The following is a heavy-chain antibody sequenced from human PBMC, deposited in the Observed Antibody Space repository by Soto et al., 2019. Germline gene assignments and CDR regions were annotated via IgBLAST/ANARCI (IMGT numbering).Heavy chain of an antibody. J-gene: IGHJ5*01. CDR3: ARGRYCLTGRCFPNWFDS. CDR2: IYKSATT. D-gene: IGHD2-15*01. V-gene: IGHV4-30-4*01. CDR1: GESISTVDYF. Sequence: LPLTCSVSGESISTVDYFWAWIRQPPGQALEYIGYIYKSATTYYNPSFESRVAISLDTSKSQFSLNVTSVTAADTAVYFCARGRYCLTGRCFPNWFDSWGQGTLVTVSS.